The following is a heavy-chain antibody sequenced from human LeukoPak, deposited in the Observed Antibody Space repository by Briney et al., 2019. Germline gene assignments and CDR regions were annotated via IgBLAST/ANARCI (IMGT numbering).Heavy chain of an antibody. Sequence: SQTLSLTCAISGYSVSSNSAAWNWIRQSPSRGLEWLGRTYYRSEWSNNYAVSVKSRIIINPDTAKNQFSLQLSSVTPDDTAVYFCARAREGGWYFDLWGRGTLVSVSS. CDR2: TYYRSEWSN. J-gene: IGHJ2*01. CDR3: ARAREGGWYFDL. CDR1: GYSVSSNSAA. D-gene: IGHD1-26*01. V-gene: IGHV6-1*01.